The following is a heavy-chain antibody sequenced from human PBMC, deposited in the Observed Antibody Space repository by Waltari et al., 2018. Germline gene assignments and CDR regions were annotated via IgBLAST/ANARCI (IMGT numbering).Heavy chain of an antibody. CDR2: VHRSGST. J-gene: IGHJ6*03. CDR3: ARETHHGQIYFYYYMDV. Sequence: QVQLQDSGPGLLKPSETLSLTCAVSGYSISHGYYWCWIRQPPGKGLEWIGIVHRSGSTDYNPSLKSRVSISVDTSKNQFSLRLSSVTAADAAVYYCARETHHGQIYFYYYMDVWGKGTTVTVSS. CDR1: GYSISHGYY. V-gene: IGHV4-38-2*02.